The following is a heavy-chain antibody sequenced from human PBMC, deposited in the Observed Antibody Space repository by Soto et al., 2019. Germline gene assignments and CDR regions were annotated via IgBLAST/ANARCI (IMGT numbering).Heavy chain of an antibody. CDR1: GYSFAAYW. V-gene: IGHV5-10-1*01. J-gene: IGHJ5*01. Sequence: GESLKISCKGSGYSFAAYWITWVRQKPGKGLEWMGRIDPSDSQTYYSPSFRGHVTISVTKSITTVFLQWSSLRASDTAMYYCARQIYDSDTGPNFQYFFDSWGQGTPATVSS. D-gene: IGHD3-22*01. CDR2: IDPSDSQT. CDR3: ARQIYDSDTGPNFQYFFDS.